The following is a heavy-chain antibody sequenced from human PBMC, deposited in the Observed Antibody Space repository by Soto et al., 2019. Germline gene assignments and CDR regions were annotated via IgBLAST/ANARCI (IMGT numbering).Heavy chain of an antibody. CDR3: ARGRYCSSTSCHSSPIYYYGMDV. CDR2: INHSGST. CDR1: GGSFSGYY. D-gene: IGHD2-2*02. Sequence: QVQLQQWGAGLLKPSETLSLTCAVYGGSFSGYYWSWIRQPPGKGLEWIGEINHSGSTNYNPSLKSRVTISVDTSKNQFSLKLSSVTAADTAVYYCARGRYCSSTSCHSSPIYYYGMDVWGQGTTVTVSS. V-gene: IGHV4-34*01. J-gene: IGHJ6*02.